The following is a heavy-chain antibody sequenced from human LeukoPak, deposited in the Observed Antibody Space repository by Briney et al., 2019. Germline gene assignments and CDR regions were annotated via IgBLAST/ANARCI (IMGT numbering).Heavy chain of an antibody. Sequence: ASVKVSCKASGGTFSSYAISWVRQAPGQGLEWMGIVNPSGGSTSYAQKFQGRVTMTRDTSTSTVYMELSSLRSEDTAVYYCARGSGVIGHSSSHYGMDVWGQGTTVTVSS. CDR2: VNPSGGST. J-gene: IGHJ6*02. V-gene: IGHV1-46*01. D-gene: IGHD6-6*01. CDR1: GGTFSSYA. CDR3: ARGSGVIGHSSSHYGMDV.